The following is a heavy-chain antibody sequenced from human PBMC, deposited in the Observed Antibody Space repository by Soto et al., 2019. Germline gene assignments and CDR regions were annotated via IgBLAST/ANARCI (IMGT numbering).Heavy chain of an antibody. D-gene: IGHD3-9*01. CDR1: GFTFDDYT. CDR3: AKGGTRLRYFDWLFGY. CDR2: ISWDGGST. Sequence: GESLKISCAASGFTFDDYTMHWVRQAPGKGLEWVSLISWDGGSTYYADSVKGRFTISRDNSKNSLYLQMNSLRTEDTALYYCAKGGTRLRYFDWLFGYWGQGTLVTVSS. V-gene: IGHV3-43*01. J-gene: IGHJ4*02.